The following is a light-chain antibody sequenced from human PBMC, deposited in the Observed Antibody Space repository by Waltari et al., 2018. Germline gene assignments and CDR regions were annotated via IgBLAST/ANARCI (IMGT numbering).Light chain of an antibody. CDR1: QDISSY. V-gene: IGKV1-13*02. J-gene: IGKJ4*01. Sequence: IQMSQSPSSLSASVGDRVTITCRASQDISSYLNWFQQKPGKAPKLLIYYANSLASGVPSRFSGSGSGTEFTLIISSLQPEDFATYYCQQGNSYPLTFGGGTKVEIK. CDR3: QQGNSYPLT. CDR2: YAN.